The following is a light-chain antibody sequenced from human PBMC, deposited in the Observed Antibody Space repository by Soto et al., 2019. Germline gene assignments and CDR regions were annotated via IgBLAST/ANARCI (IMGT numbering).Light chain of an antibody. CDR3: QVWDSRSDHVV. Sequence: SYELTQPPSVSVAPGKTAKITCGGNNIGSKSVHWYEQKPGQAPVLVIYYDSARPSGIPERFSGSNSGNTASLSIGRVEAGDEADYYCQVWDSRSDHVVFGGGTKLTVL. J-gene: IGLJ2*01. CDR1: NIGSKS. CDR2: YDS. V-gene: IGLV3-21*04.